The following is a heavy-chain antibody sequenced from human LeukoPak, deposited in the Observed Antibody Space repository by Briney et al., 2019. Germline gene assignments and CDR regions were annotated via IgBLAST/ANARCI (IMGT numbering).Heavy chain of an antibody. D-gene: IGHD6-19*01. CDR2: ISGSGGST. CDR1: GFTFSSYS. Sequence: PGGSLRLSCAASGFTFSSYSMNWVRQAPGKGLEWVSAISGSGGSTYYADSVKGRFTISRDNSKNTLYLQMNSLRAEDTAVYYCAKDKEGLPVAVYFDYWGQGTLVTVSS. V-gene: IGHV3-23*01. CDR3: AKDKEGLPVAVYFDY. J-gene: IGHJ4*02.